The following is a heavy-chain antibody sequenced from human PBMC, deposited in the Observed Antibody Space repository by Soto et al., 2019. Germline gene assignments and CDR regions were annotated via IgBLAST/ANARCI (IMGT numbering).Heavy chain of an antibody. CDR1: GFTFTSYS. Sequence: VGSLRLSCAASGFTFTSYSMNWVRQAPGKGLEWVSSISSTTNYIYYGDSMKGRFTISRDNAKNSLYLEMNSLRAEDTAVYYCARESEDLTSNFDYWGQGTLVTVSS. J-gene: IGHJ4*02. V-gene: IGHV3-21*06. CDR2: ISSTTNYI. CDR3: ARESEDLTSNFDY.